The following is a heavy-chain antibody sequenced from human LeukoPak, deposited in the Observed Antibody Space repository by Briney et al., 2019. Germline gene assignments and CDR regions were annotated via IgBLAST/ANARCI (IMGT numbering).Heavy chain of an antibody. CDR2: IWYDGSNK. J-gene: IGHJ6*04. CDR1: GFTFSSYG. Sequence: PGRSLRLSCAASGFTFSSYGMHWVRQAPGKGPEWVAVIWYDGSNKYYADSVKGRFTISRDNSKNTLYLQMNSLRAEDTAVYYCAREVAAGLDYYYGMDVWGKGTTVTVSS. V-gene: IGHV3-33*01. CDR3: AREVAAGLDYYYGMDV. D-gene: IGHD6-13*01.